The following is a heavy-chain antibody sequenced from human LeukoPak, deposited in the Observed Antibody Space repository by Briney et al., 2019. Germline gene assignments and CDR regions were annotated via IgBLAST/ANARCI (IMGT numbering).Heavy chain of an antibody. J-gene: IGHJ3*02. V-gene: IGHV4-31*03. CDR2: IYYSGST. CDR1: GGSISSGGYY. CDR3: ARVPWSYGAFDI. D-gene: IGHD1-26*01. Sequence: PSQTLSLTCTVSGGSISSGGYYWSWIRQHPGKGLEWIGYIYYSGSTNYNPSLKSRVTISVDTSKNQFSLKLSSVTAADTAVYYCARVPWSYGAFDIWGQGTMVTVSS.